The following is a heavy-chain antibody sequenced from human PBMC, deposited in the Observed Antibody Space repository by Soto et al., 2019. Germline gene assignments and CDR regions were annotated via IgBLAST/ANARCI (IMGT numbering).Heavy chain of an antibody. V-gene: IGHV1-3*01. CDR2: INAGNGNT. D-gene: IGHD3-3*01. Sequence: ASVKVSCKASGYTFTSYAMHWVRQAPGQRLEWMGWINAGNGNTKYSQKFQGRVTITRDTSASTAYMELSSLRSEDTAVYYCAIRVAFDFWSGPQFDYWGQGTLVTVSS. CDR3: AIRVAFDFWSGPQFDY. CDR1: GYTFTSYA. J-gene: IGHJ4*02.